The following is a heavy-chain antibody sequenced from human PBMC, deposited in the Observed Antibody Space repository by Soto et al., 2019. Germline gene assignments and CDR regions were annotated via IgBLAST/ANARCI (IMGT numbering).Heavy chain of an antibody. J-gene: IGHJ6*02. V-gene: IGHV1-2*04. CDR3: ARDLGGVYSGYDWGNYYYYYGMDV. D-gene: IGHD5-12*01. CDR2: INPNSGGT. CDR1: GYTFTGYY. Sequence: ASVKVSCKASGYTFTGYYMHWVRQAPGQGLEWMGWINPNSGGTNYAQKFQGWVTMTRDTSISTAYMELSRLRSDDTAVYYCARDLGGVYSGYDWGNYYYYYGMDVWG.